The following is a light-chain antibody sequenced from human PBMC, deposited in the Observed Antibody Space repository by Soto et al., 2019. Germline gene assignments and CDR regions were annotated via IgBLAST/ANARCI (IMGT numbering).Light chain of an antibody. CDR3: PQSYSTPPS. CDR1: QSISSY. V-gene: IGKV1-39*01. CDR2: AAS. J-gene: IGKJ2*01. Sequence: DIQMTQSPSSLSASVGDRVTITCRASQSISSYLTWYQQKPGKAPKLLIYAASSLQSGVQSRFNGSGSGTDFTLTISSLQTEDFATYYCPQSYSTPPSVGQGTKLEIK.